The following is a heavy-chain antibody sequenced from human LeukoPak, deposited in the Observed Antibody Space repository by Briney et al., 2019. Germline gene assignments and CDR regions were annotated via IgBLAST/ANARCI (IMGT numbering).Heavy chain of an antibody. CDR1: GFTFSSYG. Sequence: PGGSLRLFCAASGFTFSSYGMHWVRQAPGKGLEWVAVISYDGSNKYYADSVKGRFTISRDDSKNTLYLQMNSLRAEDTAVYYCAKDLYYYDIYYYYGMDVWGQGTTVTVSS. CDR2: ISYDGSNK. D-gene: IGHD3-22*01. J-gene: IGHJ6*02. CDR3: AKDLYYYDIYYYYGMDV. V-gene: IGHV3-30*18.